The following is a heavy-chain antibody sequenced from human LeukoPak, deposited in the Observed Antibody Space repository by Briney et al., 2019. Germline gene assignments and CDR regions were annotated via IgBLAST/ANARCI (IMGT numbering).Heavy chain of an antibody. CDR1: GFTFSGSA. CDR3: TGNYYGPGSYADFDY. Sequence: GGSLRLSCAASGFTFSGSALHWVRQASGKGLEWVGRIRSTANGYATAYAASVKGRFTISRDDSKNTAYLQMDSLKTEDTAVYYCTGNYYGPGSYADFDYWGQGTLVTVSS. CDR2: IRSTANGYAT. V-gene: IGHV3-73*01. D-gene: IGHD3-10*01. J-gene: IGHJ4*02.